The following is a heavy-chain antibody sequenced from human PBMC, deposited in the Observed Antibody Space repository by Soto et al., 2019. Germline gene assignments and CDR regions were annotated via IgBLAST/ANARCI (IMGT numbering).Heavy chain of an antibody. J-gene: IGHJ3*02. Sequence: SETLSLTCTVSGGSLSSSSYYGGWIRQPPGKGLEWIGSIYYSGSTYYNPSLKSRVTISVDTSKNQFSLKLSSVTAADTAVYYCATPVGVLGLVAEGDVLSIWRQGTTDTGSS. CDR3: ATPVGVLGLVAEGDVLSI. V-gene: IGHV4-39*01. D-gene: IGHD2-15*01. CDR1: GGSLSSSSYY. CDR2: IYYSGST.